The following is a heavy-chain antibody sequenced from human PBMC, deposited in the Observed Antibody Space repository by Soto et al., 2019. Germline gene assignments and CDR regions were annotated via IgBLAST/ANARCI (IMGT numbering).Heavy chain of an antibody. D-gene: IGHD2-15*01. Sequence: GASVKVSCKASGGTFSSYAISWVLQAPGQGLEWMGGIIPIFGTANYAQKFQGRVTTTADESTSTAYMELSSLRSEDTAVYYCARGVVVVVAATRGDYYYYYGMDVWGQGTTVTV. J-gene: IGHJ6*02. V-gene: IGHV1-69*13. CDR3: ARGVVVVVAATRGDYYYYYGMDV. CDR1: GGTFSSYA. CDR2: IIPIFGTA.